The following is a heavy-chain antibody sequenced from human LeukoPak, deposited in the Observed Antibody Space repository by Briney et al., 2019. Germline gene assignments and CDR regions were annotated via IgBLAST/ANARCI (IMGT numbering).Heavy chain of an antibody. CDR3: AKDETVVPAAIGD. V-gene: IGHV3-23*01. Sequence: PGGSLRLSCAASGFTFNSYAMSWVRQAPGKGLEWVSAISGSGGSTYYADSVKGRFTISRDNAKNSLYLQMNSLRAEDTALYYCAKDETVVPAAIGDWGQGTLVTVSS. D-gene: IGHD2-2*02. J-gene: IGHJ4*02. CDR2: ISGSGGST. CDR1: GFTFNSYA.